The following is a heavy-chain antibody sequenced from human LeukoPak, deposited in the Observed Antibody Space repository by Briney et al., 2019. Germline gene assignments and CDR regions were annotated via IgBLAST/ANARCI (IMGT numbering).Heavy chain of an antibody. CDR2: INHSGST. J-gene: IGHJ4*02. D-gene: IGHD3-10*01. Sequence: SETLSLTCAVYGGSFSGYYWSWIRQPPGKGLEWIGEINHSGSTNYNPSLKSRVIISVDTFKNQFSLKLSSVTAADTAVYYCASVYGSGSAPGYWGQGTLVTVSS. CDR3: ASVYGSGSAPGY. CDR1: GGSFSGYY. V-gene: IGHV4-34*01.